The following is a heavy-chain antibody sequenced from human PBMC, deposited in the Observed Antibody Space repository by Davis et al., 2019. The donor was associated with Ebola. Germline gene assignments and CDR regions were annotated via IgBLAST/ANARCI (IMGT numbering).Heavy chain of an antibody. CDR3: ARRLHYYYGMDV. Sequence: SETLSPTCPVSGGSTSSGGYYWSWIRQHPGKGLEWIGYIYYSGSTYYNPSLKSRVTVSVDTSKGQFPLKLISVTAAAPAVYYCARRLHYYYGMDVWGQGTTVTVSS. J-gene: IGHJ6*02. V-gene: IGHV4-31*03. D-gene: IGHD3-16*01. CDR2: IYYSGST. CDR1: GGSTSSGGYY.